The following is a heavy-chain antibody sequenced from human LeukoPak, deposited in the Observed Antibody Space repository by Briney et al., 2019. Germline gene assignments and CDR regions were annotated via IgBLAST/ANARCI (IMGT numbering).Heavy chain of an antibody. D-gene: IGHD1/OR15-1a*01. Sequence: PSETLSLTCTVSGGSISSGDYYWSWIRQPPGKGLEWIGYIYYSGSTYYNPSLKSRVTISVDTSKNQFSLKLSSVTAADTAVYYCARDESEHDAFDIWGQGTMVTVSS. J-gene: IGHJ3*02. V-gene: IGHV4-30-4*01. CDR2: IYYSGST. CDR3: ARDESEHDAFDI. CDR1: GGSISSGDYY.